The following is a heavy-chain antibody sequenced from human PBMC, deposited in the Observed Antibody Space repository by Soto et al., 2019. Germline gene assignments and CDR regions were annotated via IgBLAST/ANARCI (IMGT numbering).Heavy chain of an antibody. CDR1: GFTFTSSA. Sequence: QMQLVQSGPEVKKPGTSVKVSCKASGFTFTSSAVQWVRQARGQRLEWLGWIVVGSGNTNYAQKFQERVTITRDMSTSTAYMELSSLRSEDTAVYYCAADPVVLVPAKGDVWGQGTTVTVSS. J-gene: IGHJ6*02. V-gene: IGHV1-58*01. CDR3: AADPVVLVPAKGDV. D-gene: IGHD2-2*01. CDR2: IVVGSGNT.